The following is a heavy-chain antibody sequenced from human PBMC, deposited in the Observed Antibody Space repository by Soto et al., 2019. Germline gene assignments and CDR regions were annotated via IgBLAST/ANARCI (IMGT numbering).Heavy chain of an antibody. Sequence: PGGSLRLSCAASVLTFTTDWMNWVRQAPGQGLEWVGHIRPNSEGGTTDYAAPVKGRFTISRDDSKNTLYLQMNSLKTEDTAVYYCTTVYYYGSGYYYGMDVWGQGTTVTVSS. CDR1: VLTFTTDW. V-gene: IGHV3-15*07. CDR3: TTVYYYGSGYYYGMDV. J-gene: IGHJ6*02. CDR2: IRPNSEGGTT. D-gene: IGHD3-10*01.